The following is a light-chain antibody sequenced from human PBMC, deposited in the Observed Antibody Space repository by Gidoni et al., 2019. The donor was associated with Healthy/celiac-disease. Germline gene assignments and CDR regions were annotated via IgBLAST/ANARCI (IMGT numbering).Light chain of an antibody. V-gene: IGKV1-33*01. Sequence: DIQMTQSPSSLSASVGDRVTITCQASQDISNYLNWYQQKPGKAPKLLIYDASNLETGVPSRFSGSGSVTDFTFTISSLQAEDIATYYCQQYDNLLPITFGQGTRLEIK. CDR3: QQYDNLLPIT. J-gene: IGKJ5*01. CDR1: QDISNY. CDR2: DAS.